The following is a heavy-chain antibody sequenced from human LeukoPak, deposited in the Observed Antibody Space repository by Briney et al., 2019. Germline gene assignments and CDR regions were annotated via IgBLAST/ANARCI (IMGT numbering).Heavy chain of an antibody. D-gene: IGHD2-21*02. CDR1: GFTVSDYY. CDR2: ISGSSSTT. J-gene: IGHJ4*02. Sequence: GGSLRLSCAASGFTVSDYYMSWIRQAPGKGLEWVSDISGSSSTTNYADSMSGRSTTSRDNDNNSLNLQINSMTADTTAVYYSARLAYCGGDCFYWVDYWGQGTMVTVSS. V-gene: IGHV3-11*03. CDR3: ARLAYCGGDCFYWVDY.